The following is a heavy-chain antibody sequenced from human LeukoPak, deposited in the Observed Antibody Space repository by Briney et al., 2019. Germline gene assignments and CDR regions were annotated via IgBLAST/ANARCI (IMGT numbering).Heavy chain of an antibody. V-gene: IGHV4-59*01. CDR3: ARGGRRDGYNYDY. CDR2: IYYSGST. CDR1: GGSISSYY. J-gene: IGHJ4*02. Sequence: TASETLSLTCTVSGGSISSYYWSWIRQPPGKGLEWIGYIYYSGSTNYNPSLKSRVTISVDTSKNQFSLKLSSVTAADTAVYYCARGGRRDGYNYDYWGQGTLVTVSS. D-gene: IGHD5-24*01.